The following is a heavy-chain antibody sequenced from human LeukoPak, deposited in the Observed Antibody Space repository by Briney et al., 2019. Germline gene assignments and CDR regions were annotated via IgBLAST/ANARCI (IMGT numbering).Heavy chain of an antibody. D-gene: IGHD6-13*01. CDR2: VYTSGST. Sequence: PSETLSLTCTASGGSISSYYWSWIRQTAGKGLEWIGRVYTSGSTNYNPSLKSRVTMSVDTPKNQFSLNLSSVPAADTAVYYCARLRGSSWTGRAFDIWGQGTMVTVSS. CDR3: ARLRGSSWTGRAFDI. CDR1: GGSISSYY. J-gene: IGHJ3*02. V-gene: IGHV4-4*07.